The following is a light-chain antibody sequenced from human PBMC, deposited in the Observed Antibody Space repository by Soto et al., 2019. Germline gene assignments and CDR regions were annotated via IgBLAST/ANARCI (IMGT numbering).Light chain of an antibody. CDR2: STS. CDR1: QSVGDTY. Sequence: EIVLTQSPGTLSLSPGERATLSCRASQSVGDTYLAWYQQKPGQAPRLLMYSTSIRATGIPDRFSGSGSGTDFTLTISRLDPEDFAVYYCQQHGTSPITFGQGTRLEIK. J-gene: IGKJ5*01. CDR3: QQHGTSPIT. V-gene: IGKV3-20*01.